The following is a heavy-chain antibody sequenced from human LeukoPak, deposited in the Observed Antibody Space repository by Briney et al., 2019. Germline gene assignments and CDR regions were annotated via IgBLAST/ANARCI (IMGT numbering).Heavy chain of an antibody. J-gene: IGHJ4*02. V-gene: IGHV3-30*04. D-gene: IGHD3-3*01. CDR2: ITYDGSDK. CDR3: ARERTGYYIVY. Sequence: PGRSLRPSCAASGFTFNNYAMHWVRQAPGKGLEWVALITYDGSDKYYADSVKGRFTISRDSSENTLYLQMNSLRADDTALYYCARERTGYYIVYWGQGTLVTISS. CDR1: GFTFNNYA.